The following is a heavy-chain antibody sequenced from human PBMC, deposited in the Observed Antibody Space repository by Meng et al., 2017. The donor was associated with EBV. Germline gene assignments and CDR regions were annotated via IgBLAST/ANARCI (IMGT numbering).Heavy chain of an antibody. J-gene: IGHJ4*02. CDR3: AHIIAARPFDY. D-gene: IGHD6-6*01. CDR2: IYWDDDK. CDR1: GFSLSTRGVG. Sequence: LKEPGPPLVHPTQTPPPTCTSSGFSLSTRGVGVGWIRQPPGKALEWLALIYWDDDKRYSPSLKSRLTITKDTSKNQVVLTMTNMDPVDAATYYCAHIIAARPFDYWGQGTLVTVSS. V-gene: IGHV2-5*02.